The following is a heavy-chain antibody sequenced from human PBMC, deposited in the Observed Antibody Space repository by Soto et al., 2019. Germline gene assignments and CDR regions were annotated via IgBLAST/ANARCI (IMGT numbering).Heavy chain of an antibody. J-gene: IGHJ6*02. CDR1: GFTFSSYW. CDR2: IKQDGSEK. CDR3: ARDQGDYHLYIGPFYYYGMDV. D-gene: IGHD4-17*01. V-gene: IGHV3-7*03. Sequence: QPGGSLRLSCAASGFTFSSYWMSWVRQAPGKGLEWVANIKQDGSEKYYVDSVKGRFTISRDNAKNSLYLQMNSLRAEDTAVYYCARDQGDYHLYIGPFYYYGMDVWGQGTTVTVSS.